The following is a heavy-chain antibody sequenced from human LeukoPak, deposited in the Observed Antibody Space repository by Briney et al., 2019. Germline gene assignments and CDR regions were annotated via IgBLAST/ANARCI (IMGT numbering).Heavy chain of an antibody. CDR1: GFTFSSDS. D-gene: IGHD3-10*01. Sequence: PGGSLRLSRAAYGFTFSSDSMKSVRQAPGKGLEWVSSISSSSSYIYYADSVKGRFTISRGNAKNSLYLQMNSLRAEDTAVYYCTRDLKVRGRCGFDPWSQGTLVTVSS. V-gene: IGHV3-21*01. CDR3: TRDLKVRGRCGFDP. J-gene: IGHJ5*02. CDR2: ISSSSSYI.